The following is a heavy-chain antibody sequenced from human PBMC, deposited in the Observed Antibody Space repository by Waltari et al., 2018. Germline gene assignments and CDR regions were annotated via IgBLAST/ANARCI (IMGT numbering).Heavy chain of an antibody. D-gene: IGHD6-19*01. V-gene: IGHV5-51*01. CDR2: IYPVDSDT. J-gene: IGHJ6*03. Sequence: EVQLVQSGAEVKKPGESLKISCKGSGYSFTSYWIGWVRPMPGNGLEWMGIIYPVDSDTRYSPSFQGQVTISADKSISTAYLQWSSLKASDTAMYYCARHSPLPSGIAVADNYYYYMDVWGKGTTVTVSS. CDR3: ARHSPLPSGIAVADNYYYYMDV. CDR1: GYSFTSYW.